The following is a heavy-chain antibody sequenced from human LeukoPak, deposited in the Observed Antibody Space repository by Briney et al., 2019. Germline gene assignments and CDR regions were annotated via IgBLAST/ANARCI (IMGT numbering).Heavy chain of an antibody. J-gene: IGHJ6*03. CDR3: AREIGSFWSVYMDV. V-gene: IGHV4-4*07. CDR2: IYTSGST. D-gene: IGHD3-3*01. Sequence: SETLSLTCTVSGGSISSYYWSWIRQPAGKGLEWIGRIYTSGSTNHNPSLKSRVTMSVDTYKNQFSLKLSSVTAADTAVYYCAREIGSFWSVYMDVWGKGTTVTVSS. CDR1: GGSISSYY.